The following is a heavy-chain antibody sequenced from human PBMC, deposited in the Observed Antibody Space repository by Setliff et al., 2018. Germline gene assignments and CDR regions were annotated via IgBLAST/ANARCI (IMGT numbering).Heavy chain of an antibody. V-gene: IGHV1-69*13. CDR2: FIPILGAT. Sequence: SVKVSCKSSGFTFTDYGITWVRQVPGQGLQWLGRFIPILGATNYAQNFQGRVTITADESTSTGYMELRSLRSDDTAVYYCARELRSPYWHLDSWGQGTQVTVSS. CDR3: ARELRSPYWHLDS. J-gene: IGHJ5*01. CDR1: GFTFTDYG. D-gene: IGHD3-16*01.